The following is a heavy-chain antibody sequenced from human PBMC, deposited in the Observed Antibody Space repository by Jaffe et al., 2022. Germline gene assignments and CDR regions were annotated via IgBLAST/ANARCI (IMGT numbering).Heavy chain of an antibody. CDR3: AKDRKIRAVAGKGVNYFDY. CDR2: IRYDGSNK. J-gene: IGHJ4*02. CDR1: GFTFSSYG. Sequence: QVQLVESGGGVVQPGGSLRLSCAASGFTFSSYGMHWVRQAPGKGLEWVAFIRYDGSNKYYADSVKGRFTISRDNSKNTLYLQMNSLRAEDTAVYYCAKDRKIRAVAGKGVNYFDYWGQGTLVTVSS. D-gene: IGHD6-19*01. V-gene: IGHV3-30*02.